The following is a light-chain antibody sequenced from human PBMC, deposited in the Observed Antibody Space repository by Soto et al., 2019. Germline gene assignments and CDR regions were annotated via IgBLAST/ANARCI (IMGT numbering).Light chain of an antibody. CDR1: QSISSY. J-gene: IGKJ4*01. V-gene: IGKV1-39*01. CDR3: QHSYSTPRT. Sequence: DIQMTQSPSSLSASVGDRVTITCRATQSISSYLNWYQQQPGEAPKLLIYDASRLQNAVPSRFSGSGSGTDFTLTITSLQPEDFATYYCQHSYSTPRTFGGGTRVESK. CDR2: DAS.